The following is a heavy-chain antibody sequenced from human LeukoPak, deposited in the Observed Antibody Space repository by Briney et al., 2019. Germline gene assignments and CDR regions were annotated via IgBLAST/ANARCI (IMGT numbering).Heavy chain of an antibody. Sequence: PGGSLRLSCAASGFTFSSYGMSWIRQPPGKGLEWIGYIYYSGSTNYNPSLKSRVTISVDTSKNQFSLKLSSVTAADTAVYYCAREHGNDFWSGYYTSSLYYFDYWGQGTLVTVSS. CDR2: IYYSGST. CDR3: AREHGNDFWSGYYTSSLYYFDY. D-gene: IGHD3-3*01. V-gene: IGHV4-59*01. J-gene: IGHJ4*02. CDR1: GFTFSSYG.